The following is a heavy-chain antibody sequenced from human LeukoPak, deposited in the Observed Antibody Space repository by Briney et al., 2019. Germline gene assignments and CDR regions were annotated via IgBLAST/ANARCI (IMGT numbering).Heavy chain of an antibody. D-gene: IGHD2-2*01. J-gene: IGHJ5*02. Sequence: GGSLRLSCAASGFTFSDYYMSWIRQAPGKGLEWVSYISSSGSTIYYADSVKGRFTISRDNAKNSLYLQMNSLRAEDTAVYYCARDTVVVPAAYNWFDPWGQGTLVTVSS. CDR3: ARDTVVVPAAYNWFDP. CDR1: GFTFSDYY. V-gene: IGHV3-11*04. CDR2: ISSSGSTI.